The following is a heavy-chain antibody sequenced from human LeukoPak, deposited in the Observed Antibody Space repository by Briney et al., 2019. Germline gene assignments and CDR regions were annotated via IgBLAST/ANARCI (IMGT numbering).Heavy chain of an antibody. V-gene: IGHV3-74*01. CDR1: GFTFSSYW. J-gene: IGHJ3*02. Sequence: GGSLRLSCAASGFTFSSYWMHWVRRAPGKGLVWVSGINRDGTTTTYADSVTGRFTISRDNAKNTLYLQVNTLRAEDTAVYYCARPSAQGNAFDIWGQGTMVTVSS. CDR3: ARPSAQGNAFDI. D-gene: IGHD2-2*01. CDR2: INRDGTTT.